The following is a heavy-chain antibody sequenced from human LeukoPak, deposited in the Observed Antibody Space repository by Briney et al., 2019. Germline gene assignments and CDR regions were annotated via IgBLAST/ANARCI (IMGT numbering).Heavy chain of an antibody. V-gene: IGHV3-23*01. Sequence: GGSLRLSCAASGFTFSSYAMSWVRQAPGKGLEWVSAISGSGGSTYYADSVKGRFTISRDNAKNSLYLQMNSLRAEDTAVYYCARGAQYSSSSGFDYWGQGTLVTVSS. CDR1: GFTFSSYA. CDR3: ARGAQYSSSSGFDY. D-gene: IGHD6-6*01. CDR2: ISGSGGST. J-gene: IGHJ4*02.